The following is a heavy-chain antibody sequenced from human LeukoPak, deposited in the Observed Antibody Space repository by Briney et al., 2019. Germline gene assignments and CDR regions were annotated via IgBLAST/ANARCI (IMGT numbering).Heavy chain of an antibody. CDR3: TRHASGSYRWLDY. V-gene: IGHV3-15*01. CDR2: IKSKTDGGTT. Sequence: GGSLRLSCAASGFTFNNARMSWVRQAPGKGLEWVGHIKSKTDGGTTDYAAPVEGRFTISRDESKNTLYLQMNSLKTEDTAVYYCTRHASGSYRWLDYWGQGTLVTVSS. CDR1: GFTFNNAR. D-gene: IGHD3-10*01. J-gene: IGHJ4*02.